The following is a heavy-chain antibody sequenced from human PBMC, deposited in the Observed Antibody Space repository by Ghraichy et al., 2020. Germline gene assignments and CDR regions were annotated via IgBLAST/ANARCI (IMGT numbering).Heavy chain of an antibody. J-gene: IGHJ4*02. Sequence: GGSLRLSCAASGFTFSSYAMSWVRQAPGKGLEWVSAISGSGGSTYYADSVKGRFTISRDNSKNTLYLQMNSLRAEDTAVYYCAKAVSDYDSSGYYRDYWGQGTLVTVSS. CDR2: ISGSGGST. D-gene: IGHD3-22*01. V-gene: IGHV3-23*01. CDR1: GFTFSSYA. CDR3: AKAVSDYDSSGYYRDY.